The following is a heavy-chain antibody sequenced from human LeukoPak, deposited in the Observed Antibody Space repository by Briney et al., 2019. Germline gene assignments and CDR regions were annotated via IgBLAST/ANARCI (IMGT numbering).Heavy chain of an antibody. J-gene: IGHJ4*02. CDR3: ARDESRGPYYFDN. Sequence: ASVKVSCKASGYTFSSYGISWVRQAPGQGLEWMGWISAYNGNRNYAQKLQGRVTMTTDTFTSTAYMELRSLRSDDTAVYYCARDESRGPYYFDNWGQGTLVTVSS. CDR1: GYTFSSYG. V-gene: IGHV1-18*01. CDR2: ISAYNGNR.